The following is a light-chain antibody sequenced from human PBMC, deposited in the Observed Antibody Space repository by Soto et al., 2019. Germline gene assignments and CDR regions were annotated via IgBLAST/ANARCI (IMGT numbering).Light chain of an antibody. CDR1: QSVNGN. CDR3: QQYNHWPS. Sequence: EIVMTQSPATLSVSPGERATLSCRASQSVNGNLAWYQQKPGQAPRLLIYRASIRATGIPARFSGSGSETELTLTINSLQSEDVAVYYCQQYNHWPSFGQGTKVEIK. V-gene: IGKV3-15*01. CDR2: RAS. J-gene: IGKJ1*01.